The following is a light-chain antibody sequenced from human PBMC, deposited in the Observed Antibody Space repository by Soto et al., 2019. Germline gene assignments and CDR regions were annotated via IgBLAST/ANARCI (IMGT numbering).Light chain of an antibody. Sequence: DIQMTQSPSTLSASVGDRVTITCRASQSISSWLAWYQQKPGKAPKLLIYKASTLKSGVPSRFSGRGSGTEFTLTISSLQPEDFATYYCQQLNSYFGGGTKVDIK. CDR2: KAS. CDR1: QSISSW. V-gene: IGKV1-5*03. J-gene: IGKJ4*01. CDR3: QQLNSY.